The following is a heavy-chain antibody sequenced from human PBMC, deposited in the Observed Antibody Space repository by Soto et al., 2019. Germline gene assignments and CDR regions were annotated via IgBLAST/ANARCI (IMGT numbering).Heavy chain of an antibody. D-gene: IGHD5-18*01. Sequence: PSETRSLTCIVSGGSIRSYYWSGIRQSPEKGLEWIGYFYHSGNSNYNPSLKSRVTISVDTSKNQLSLSLRSVTAADTAVYFCARISSVDPYGYVNGGLDVWGQGTTVTVSS. CDR1: GGSIRSYY. CDR3: ARISSVDPYGYVNGGLDV. J-gene: IGHJ6*02. CDR2: FYHSGNS. V-gene: IGHV4-59*01.